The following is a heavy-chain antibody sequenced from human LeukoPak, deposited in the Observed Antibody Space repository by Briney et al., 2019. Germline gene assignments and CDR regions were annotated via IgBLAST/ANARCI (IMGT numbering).Heavy chain of an antibody. D-gene: IGHD5-24*01. V-gene: IGHV4-59*01. J-gene: IGHJ4*02. Sequence: SETLSLTCTVSGGAISSYYWSWIRQPPGKGLEWIGDIYYSGSTNYNPSLKSRVTISVDTSKNQFSLKLSSVTAADTAVYYCARVGVEMEDYWGQGTLVTVSS. CDR1: GGAISSYY. CDR2: IYYSGST. CDR3: ARVGVEMEDY.